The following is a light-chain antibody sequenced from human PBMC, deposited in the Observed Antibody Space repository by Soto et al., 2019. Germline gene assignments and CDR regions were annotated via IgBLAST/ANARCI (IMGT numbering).Light chain of an antibody. CDR3: QQYNSYWT. Sequence: DIQMTQSPSTLSASVGARVTIICRAGQRISSWLAWYKQKPGKAPMLLIYDASSLESGVPSRFSGSGSGTKFTLTIISLQPDDFATYYCQQYNSYWTFGQGTKVDIK. CDR1: QRISSW. J-gene: IGKJ1*01. CDR2: DAS. V-gene: IGKV1-5*02.